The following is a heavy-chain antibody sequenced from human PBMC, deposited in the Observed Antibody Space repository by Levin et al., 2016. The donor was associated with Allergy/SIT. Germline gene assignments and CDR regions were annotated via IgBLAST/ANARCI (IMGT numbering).Heavy chain of an antibody. V-gene: IGHV3-30*18. D-gene: IGHD2-21*01. CDR3: AKVGCGGDCYVMSNYYYYYGMDV. CDR1: GFTFSSYG. CDR2: ISYDGSNK. J-gene: IGHJ6*02. Sequence: GESLKISCAASGFTFSSYGMHWVRQAPGKGLEWVAVISYDGSNKYYADSVKGRFTISRDNSKNTLYLQMNSLRAEDTAVYYCAKVGCGGDCYVMSNYYYYYGMDVWGQGTTVTVSS.